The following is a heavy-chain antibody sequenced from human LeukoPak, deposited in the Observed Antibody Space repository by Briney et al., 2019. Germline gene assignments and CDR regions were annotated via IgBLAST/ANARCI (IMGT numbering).Heavy chain of an antibody. V-gene: IGHV4-59*12. J-gene: IGHJ4*02. CDR3: TRDHGRSIVLQ. CDR2: IYYSGST. CDR1: GGSMRSYY. D-gene: IGHD1-26*01. Sequence: SETLSLTCTVSGGSMRSYYWSWIRQPPGKGLEWIGYIYYSGSTNYNPSLKSRVTISIDTSKNQFSLRLTSVTAADTAVYYCTRDHGRSIVLQWGQGTLVTVSS.